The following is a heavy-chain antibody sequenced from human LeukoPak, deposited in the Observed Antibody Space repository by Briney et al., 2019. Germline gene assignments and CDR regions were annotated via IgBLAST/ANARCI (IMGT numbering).Heavy chain of an antibody. J-gene: IGHJ6*02. CDR2: ISGSGGST. D-gene: IGHD3-3*01. CDR1: GFTFSSYA. V-gene: IGHV3-23*01. CDR3: AKSVAIYFYYGLDV. Sequence: PGGSLRLSRVASGFTFSSYAMSWVRQTPGKGLEWVSAISGSGGSTYYADSVKGRFTISRDNSKNTLFLQMNSLRAEDTAPYYCAKSVAIYFYYGLDVWGQGTTVTVSS.